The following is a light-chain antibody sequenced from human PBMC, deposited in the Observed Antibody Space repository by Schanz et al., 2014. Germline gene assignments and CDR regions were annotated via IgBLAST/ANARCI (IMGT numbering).Light chain of an antibody. CDR3: CSFAGSAFV. Sequence: QSALTQPRSVSGSPGQSVTISCTGTSSDVGGYDYVSWYQQHPGKVPKLMIYDVNKWPSGVPDRFSGSKSGNTASLTISGLQAEDEADYYCCSFAGSAFVFGTGTKLTVL. J-gene: IGLJ1*01. V-gene: IGLV2-11*01. CDR1: SSDVGGYDY. CDR2: DVN.